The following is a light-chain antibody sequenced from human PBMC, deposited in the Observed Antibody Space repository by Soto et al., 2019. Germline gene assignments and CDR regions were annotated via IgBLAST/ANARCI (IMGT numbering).Light chain of an antibody. Sequence: QSVLTQPASVSGSPGQSITISCTGTSSDVGGYNYVSWYQHHPGKAPKLMIYEVGNRTPGVSNRFSGSTSGNTASLTISGLQAEDEADYYCHSYTSSSTYVFGTGTKLTVL. V-gene: IGLV2-14*01. J-gene: IGLJ1*01. CDR1: SSDVGGYNY. CDR2: EVG. CDR3: HSYTSSSTYV.